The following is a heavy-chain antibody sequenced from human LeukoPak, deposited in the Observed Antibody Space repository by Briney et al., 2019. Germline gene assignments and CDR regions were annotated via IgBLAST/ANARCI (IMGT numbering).Heavy chain of an antibody. CDR2: TYYRSKWYN. CDR3: ARALTTPPGIAAAGTFDY. Sequence: SQTLSLTCAISGDSVSSNSAAWNWIRQSPSRGLEWLGRTYYRSKWYNDYAVSVESRITINPDTSKNQFSLQLNSVTPEDTAVYYCARALTTPPGIAAAGTFDYWGQGTLVTVSS. J-gene: IGHJ4*02. CDR1: GDSVSSNSAA. V-gene: IGHV6-1*01. D-gene: IGHD6-13*01.